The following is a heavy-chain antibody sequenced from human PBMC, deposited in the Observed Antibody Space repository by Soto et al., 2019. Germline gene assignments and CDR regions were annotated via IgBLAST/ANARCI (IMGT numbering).Heavy chain of an antibody. V-gene: IGHV4-59*01. CDR2: IYYSGST. Sequence: SETLSLTCTVSGGSISSYYWSWIRQPPGKGLEWIGYIYYSGSTNYNPSLKSRVTISVDTSKNQFSLKLSSVTAADTAVYYCARERKQSDFWSGYDYYYMDVWGKGTTVTVSS. D-gene: IGHD3-3*01. CDR1: GGSISSYY. J-gene: IGHJ6*03. CDR3: ARERKQSDFWSGYDYYYMDV.